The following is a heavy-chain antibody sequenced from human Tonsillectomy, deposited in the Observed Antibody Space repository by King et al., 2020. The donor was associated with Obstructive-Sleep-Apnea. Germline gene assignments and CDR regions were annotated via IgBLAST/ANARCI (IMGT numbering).Heavy chain of an antibody. D-gene: IGHD6-19*01. CDR1: GFTFDDYA. Sequence: VQLVESGGGLVQPVRCLRLSCAASGFTFDDYAMHWVRQAPGKGLEWGSGINGNVVSIGYAASVKGRFTISSDNAKNSLYLQMNSLRAEDTPLYYCAKEMRQWRMFYFDYWGQGTLVTVSS. CDR3: AKEMRQWRMFYFDY. J-gene: IGHJ4*02. CDR2: INGNVVSI. V-gene: IGHV3-9*01.